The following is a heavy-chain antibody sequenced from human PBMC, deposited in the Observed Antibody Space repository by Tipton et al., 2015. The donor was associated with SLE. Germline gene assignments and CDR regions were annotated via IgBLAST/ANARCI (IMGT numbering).Heavy chain of an antibody. D-gene: IGHD2-21*01. V-gene: IGHV4-59*12. J-gene: IGHJ6*02. CDR2: IYYSGST. CDR3: AREGDSSANFYYYGVNV. CDR1: GASFSGYY. Sequence: TLSLTCAVYGASFSGYYWSWIRQPPGKGLEWIGYIYYSGSTNYNPSLKSRVTISIDTSKNEFSLKLSSVTAADTAVYYCAREGDSSANFYYYGVNVWGQGTTVTVSS.